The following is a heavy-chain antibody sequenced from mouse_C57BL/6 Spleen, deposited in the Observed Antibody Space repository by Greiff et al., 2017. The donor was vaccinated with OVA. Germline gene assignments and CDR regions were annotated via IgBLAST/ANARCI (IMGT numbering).Heavy chain of an antibody. CDR1: GYTFTDYY. CDR2: IYPGSGNT. Sequence: VKLQESGAELVRPGASVKLSCKASGYTFTDYYINWVKQRPGQGLEWIARIYPGSGNTYYNEKFKGKATLTAEKSSSTAYMQLSSLTSEDSAVYFCARCYSNYVGAWFAYWGQGTLVTVSA. V-gene: IGHV1-76*01. D-gene: IGHD2-5*01. CDR3: ARCYSNYVGAWFAY. J-gene: IGHJ3*01.